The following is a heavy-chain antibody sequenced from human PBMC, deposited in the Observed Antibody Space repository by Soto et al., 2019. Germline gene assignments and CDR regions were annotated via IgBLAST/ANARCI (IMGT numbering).Heavy chain of an antibody. D-gene: IGHD1-26*01. V-gene: IGHV5-51*01. CDR3: ARQIRALYYGMDV. CDR1: GYSFTSYW. Sequence: GESLKISCKGSGYSFTSYWIGWVRQMPGKGLEWMGIIYPGDSDTRYSPYLQGQVTISADKSISTAYVQWSSLKASDTVMYYCARQIRALYYGMDVWGQGTTVTAP. CDR2: IYPGDSDT. J-gene: IGHJ6*02.